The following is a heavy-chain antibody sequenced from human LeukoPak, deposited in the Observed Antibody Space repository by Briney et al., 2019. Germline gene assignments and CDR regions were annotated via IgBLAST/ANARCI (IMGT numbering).Heavy chain of an antibody. CDR3: ARGGTHIVVVVAATPGYYYYGMDV. CDR1: GGSISSGGYY. V-gene: IGHV4-31*03. D-gene: IGHD2-15*01. CDR2: IYYSGST. J-gene: IGHJ6*02. Sequence: SETLSLTCTVSGGSISSGGYYWSWIRQHPGKGLEWIGYIYYSGSTYYNPSLKSRVTISVDTSKNQFSLKLSSVTAADTAVYYCARGGTHIVVVVAATPGYYYYGMDVWGQGTTVTVSS.